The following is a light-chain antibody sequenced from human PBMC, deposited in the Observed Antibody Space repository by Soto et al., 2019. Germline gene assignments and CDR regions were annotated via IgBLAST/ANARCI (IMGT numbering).Light chain of an antibody. Sequence: QSALTQPPSVSGFPGRSVTISCTGTSSDVGSYNRVSWYQQPPGTAPKLMIYEVNNRPSGVPDRFSGSKSGNTASLTISGLQAEDEADYYCSSYTSTSTYVFGTGTKVTVL. CDR3: SSYTSTSTYV. V-gene: IGLV2-18*02. J-gene: IGLJ1*01. CDR2: EVN. CDR1: SSDVGSYNR.